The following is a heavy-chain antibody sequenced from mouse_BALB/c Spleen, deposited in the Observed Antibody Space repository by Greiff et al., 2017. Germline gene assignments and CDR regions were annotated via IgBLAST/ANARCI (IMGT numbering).Heavy chain of an antibody. D-gene: IGHD1-1*01. V-gene: IGHV14-3*02. CDR3: ASVSNYYGSSYEAMDY. CDR2: IDPANGNT. CDR1: GFNIKDTY. Sequence: EVQLQQSGAELVKPGASVKLSCTASGFNIKDTYMHWVKQRPEQGLEWIGRIDPANGNTKYDPKFQGKATITADTSSNTAYLQLSSLTSEDTAVYYCASVSNYYGSSYEAMDYWGQGTSVTVAS. J-gene: IGHJ4*01.